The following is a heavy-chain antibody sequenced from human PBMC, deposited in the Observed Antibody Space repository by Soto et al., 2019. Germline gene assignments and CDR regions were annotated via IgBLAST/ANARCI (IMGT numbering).Heavy chain of an antibody. J-gene: IGHJ6*03. Sequence: QVQLVQSGAEVKKPGASVKVSCKASGYTFTSYDINWVRQATGQGLEWMGWMNPNSGNTGYAQKLQGRVTMTRNTSISTAYMELSSLRSEDTAVYYCARVRPPNYYYYMDVWGKGTTVTVSS. CDR1: GYTFTSYD. CDR3: ARVRPPNYYYYMDV. CDR2: MNPNSGNT. V-gene: IGHV1-8*01.